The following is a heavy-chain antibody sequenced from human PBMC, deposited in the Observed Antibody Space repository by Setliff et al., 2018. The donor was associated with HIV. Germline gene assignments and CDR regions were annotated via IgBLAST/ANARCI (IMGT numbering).Heavy chain of an antibody. J-gene: IGHJ6*03. V-gene: IGHV4-59*08. D-gene: IGHD1-26*01. Sequence: SETLSLTCSVSGISINGYYWSWIRQSPRTRLEWIGYVSSIGSTNYNPSLKSRVTISVDTSKNQFSLKLSSVTAADTAVYYCARHYQHSWVGVDYYFMDVWGKGTTVTVSS. CDR2: VSSIGST. CDR3: ARHYQHSWVGVDYYFMDV. CDR1: GISINGYY.